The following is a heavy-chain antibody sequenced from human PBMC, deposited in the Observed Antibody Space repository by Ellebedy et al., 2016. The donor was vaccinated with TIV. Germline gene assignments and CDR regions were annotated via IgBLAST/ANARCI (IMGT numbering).Heavy chain of an antibody. CDR3: ARDGEGRWDY. J-gene: IGHJ4*02. D-gene: IGHD4-23*01. V-gene: IGHV4-38-2*02. Sequence: MPGGSLRLSCSVSGSSISRGYYWGWIRQSPGRGLEWIGSRYQSGSTYYSPSLKSRVTMSVDTSKNQFSLRLGSVTAADTAVYYCARDGEGRWDYWGPGTLVTVSS. CDR1: GSSISRGYY. CDR2: RYQSGST.